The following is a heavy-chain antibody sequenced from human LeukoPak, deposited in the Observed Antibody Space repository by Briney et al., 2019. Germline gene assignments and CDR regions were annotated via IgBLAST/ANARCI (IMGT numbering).Heavy chain of an antibody. J-gene: IGHJ4*02. D-gene: IGHD3-16*02. Sequence: SETLSLTCAVYGGSFSGYYWSWIRQPAGKGLEWIGRIYTSGSTNYDPSLKSRVTMSVDTSKNQFSLKLSSVTAADTAVYYCARDSNMYYDYVWGSYRPFDYWGQGTLVTVSS. V-gene: IGHV4-59*10. CDR3: ARDSNMYYDYVWGSYRPFDY. CDR2: IYTSGST. CDR1: GGSFSGYY.